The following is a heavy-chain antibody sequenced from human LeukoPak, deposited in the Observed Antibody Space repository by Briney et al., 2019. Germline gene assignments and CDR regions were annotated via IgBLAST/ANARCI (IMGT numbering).Heavy chain of an antibody. CDR1: GGTFSSYA. Sequence: ASVTVSCKASGGTFSSYAISWVRQAPGQGLEWMGGIIPIFGTANYAQKFQGRVTITADESTSTAYMELSSLRSEDTAVYYCWNNQENIVGITGCPWELLYGMDGWGPRAPG. CDR2: IIPIFGTA. CDR3: WNNQENIVGITGCPWELLYGMDG. D-gene: IGHD1/OR15-1a*01. V-gene: IGHV1-69*13. J-gene: IGHJ6*02.